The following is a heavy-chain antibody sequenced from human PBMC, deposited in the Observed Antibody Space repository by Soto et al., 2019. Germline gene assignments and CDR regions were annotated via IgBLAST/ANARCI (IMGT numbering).Heavy chain of an antibody. Sequence: SETLSLTCTVSGGSISSGGYYWSWIRQHPGKGLEWIGYIYYSGSTYYNPSLKSRVTISVDTSKNQFSLKLSSVTVADTAVYYCARDILADYYDSSGPSWFDPWGQGTLVTVSS. V-gene: IGHV4-31*03. J-gene: IGHJ5*02. CDR3: ARDILADYYDSSGPSWFDP. D-gene: IGHD3-22*01. CDR1: GGSISSGGYY. CDR2: IYYSGST.